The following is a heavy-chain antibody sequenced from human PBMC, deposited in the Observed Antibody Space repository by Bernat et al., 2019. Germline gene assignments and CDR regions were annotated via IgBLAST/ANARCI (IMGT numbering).Heavy chain of an antibody. J-gene: IGHJ3*02. Sequence: VQLVESGGGVVQPGRSLRLSCAASGFTFSSYAMHWVRQAPGEGLEWVSVIYSGGSTYYADSVKGRFTISRDNSKNTLYLQMNSLRAEDTAVYYCARGNSLDGYAFDIWGQGTMVTVSS. V-gene: IGHV3-66*01. CDR3: ARGNSLDGYAFDI. CDR2: IYSGGST. CDR1: GFTFSSYA. D-gene: IGHD3/OR15-3a*01.